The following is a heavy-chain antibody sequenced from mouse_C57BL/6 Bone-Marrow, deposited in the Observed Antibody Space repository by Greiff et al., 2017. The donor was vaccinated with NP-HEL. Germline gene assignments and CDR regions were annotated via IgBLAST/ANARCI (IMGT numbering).Heavy chain of an antibody. Sequence: DVMLVESGGGLVKPGGSLKLSCAASGFTFSDYGMHWVRQAPEKGLEWVAYISSGSSTIYYADTVKGRFTISRDNAKNTLFLQMTSLRSEDTAMYYCARGSFHSSGFFAYWGQGTLVTVSA. V-gene: IGHV5-17*01. J-gene: IGHJ3*01. CDR1: GFTFSDYG. CDR3: ARGSFHSSGFFAY. CDR2: ISSGSSTI. D-gene: IGHD3-2*02.